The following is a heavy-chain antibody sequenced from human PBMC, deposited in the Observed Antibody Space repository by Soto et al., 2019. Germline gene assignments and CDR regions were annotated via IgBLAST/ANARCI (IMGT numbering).Heavy chain of an antibody. Sequence: PGRSLRLSCAASGFTFSSYSISFCRHAAFKWREWVSSISSSSSYIYYADSVKGRFTISRDNAKNSLYLQMNSLRAEDVAVYYCARESAHCSGGSCLNDYWGQGTLVTVSS. CDR3: ARESAHCSGGSCLNDY. CDR2: ISSSSSYI. D-gene: IGHD2-15*01. V-gene: IGHV3-21*01. CDR1: GFTFSSYS. J-gene: IGHJ4*02.